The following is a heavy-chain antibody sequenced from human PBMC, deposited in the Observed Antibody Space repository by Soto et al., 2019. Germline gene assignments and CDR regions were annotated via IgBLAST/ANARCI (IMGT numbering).Heavy chain of an antibody. V-gene: IGHV3-23*01. J-gene: IGHJ3*01. D-gene: IGHD1-1*01. Sequence: EVLLLESGGGLEQRGGSLRLSCAASGFTFSFYPMSWVRQAPGKGLEWVSGISSSAGTTYYADPVKGRFTTSSDSSKTTVYLQMNDLRPDDTAVYYCATWHEREHAYDVWGQGTTATVSS. CDR1: GFTFSFYP. CDR2: ISSSAGTT. CDR3: ATWHEREHAYDV.